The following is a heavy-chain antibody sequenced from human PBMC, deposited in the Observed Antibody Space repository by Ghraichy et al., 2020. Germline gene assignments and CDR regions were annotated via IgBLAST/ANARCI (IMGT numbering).Heavy chain of an antibody. CDR3: AQGVYNWNYQRADYYYYMDV. Sequence: SETLSLTCTVSGGSISSYYWSWIRQPPGKGLEWIGYIYYSGSTNYNPSLKSRVTISVDTSKNQFSLKLSSVTAADTAVYYCAQGVYNWNYQRADYYYYMDVWGKGTTVTVSS. V-gene: IGHV4-59*01. D-gene: IGHD1-7*01. CDR1: GGSISSYY. CDR2: IYYSGST. J-gene: IGHJ6*03.